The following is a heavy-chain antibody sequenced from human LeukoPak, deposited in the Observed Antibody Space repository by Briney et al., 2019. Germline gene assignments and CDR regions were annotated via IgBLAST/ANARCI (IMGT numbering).Heavy chain of an antibody. CDR1: GGSFSGYY. Sequence: SETLSLTCAVYGGSFSGYYWSWIRQPPGKGLEWIGEINHSGSTNYNPSLKSRVTISVDTSKNQFSLKLSSVTAADTAVYYCASSPLPYDFWSGYSPLYYYGMDVWGQGTTVTVSS. D-gene: IGHD3-3*01. CDR3: ASSPLPYDFWSGYSPLYYYGMDV. CDR2: INHSGST. V-gene: IGHV4-34*01. J-gene: IGHJ6*02.